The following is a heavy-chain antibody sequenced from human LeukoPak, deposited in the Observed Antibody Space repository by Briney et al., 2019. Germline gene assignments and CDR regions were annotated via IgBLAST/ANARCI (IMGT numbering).Heavy chain of an antibody. J-gene: IGHJ2*01. V-gene: IGHV3-13*01. Sequence: GGSLRLSCAACGFTFSRTDMHWVRQASGKGLEWVSAIGTAGDTYYPGSVEGRFTISREYAKNSLYLQMNSLRAEDTAVYYCVREGYSSNWNNWYFDLGGGGTLVTVSS. CDR2: IGTAGDT. CDR1: GFTFSRTD. CDR3: VREGYSSNWNNWYFDL. D-gene: IGHD6-13*01.